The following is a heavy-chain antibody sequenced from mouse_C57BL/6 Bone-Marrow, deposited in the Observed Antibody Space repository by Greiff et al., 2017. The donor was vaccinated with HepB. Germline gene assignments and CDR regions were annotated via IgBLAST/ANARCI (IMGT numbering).Heavy chain of an antibody. CDR2: IRSKSNNYAT. D-gene: IGHD1-1*01. CDR3: VRSITTVNYFDY. V-gene: IGHV10-1*01. Sequence: EVQRVESGGGLVQPKGSLKLSCAASGFSFNTYAMNWVRQAPGKGLEWVARIRSKSNNYATYYADSVKDRFTISRDDSESMLYLQMNNLKTEDTAMYYCVRSITTVNYFDYWGQGTTLTVSS. J-gene: IGHJ2*01. CDR1: GFSFNTYA.